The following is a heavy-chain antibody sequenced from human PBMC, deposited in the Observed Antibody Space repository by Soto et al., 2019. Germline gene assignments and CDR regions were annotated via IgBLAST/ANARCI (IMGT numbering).Heavy chain of an antibody. D-gene: IGHD3-10*01. J-gene: IGHJ5*02. CDR2: IYYSGST. CDR3: XXRSVTP. V-gene: IGHV4-31*03. CDR1: GGSISSGGYY. Sequence: QVQLQESGPGLVKPSQTLSLTCTVSGGSISSGGYYWSWIRQHPGKGLEWIGYIYYSGSTYYNPSLKSRVTISVDTSKNQFSLKXXSXXXXXXXXXXXXRSVTPWGQGTLVTVSS.